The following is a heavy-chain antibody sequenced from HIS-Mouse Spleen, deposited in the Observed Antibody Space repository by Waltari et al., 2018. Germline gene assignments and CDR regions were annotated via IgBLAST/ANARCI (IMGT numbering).Heavy chain of an antibody. CDR1: GGSISSSSYY. CDR3: ARGGTWTSFDY. J-gene: IGHJ4*02. D-gene: IGHD1-1*01. CDR2: IYYSGST. Sequence: QLQLQESGPGLVKPSETLSLTCTVSGGSISSSSYYWGWIRQPPGKGLEWIGRIYYSGSTYYNPSLKSRVTISVDTSKNQFSLKLSSVTAADTAVYYCARGGTWTSFDYWGQGTLVTVSS. V-gene: IGHV4-39*07.